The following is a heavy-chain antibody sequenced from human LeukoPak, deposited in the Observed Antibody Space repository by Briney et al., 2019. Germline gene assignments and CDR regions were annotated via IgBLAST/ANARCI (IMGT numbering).Heavy chain of an antibody. J-gene: IGHJ3*02. CDR1: GGSISSYY. D-gene: IGHD3-10*01. Sequence: SETLSLTCTVSGGSISSYYWSWIRQPPGKGLEWIGYIYYSGSTNYNPSLKSRVTISVDTSKNQFFLKLSSVTAADTAVYYCARDTGAFDIWGQGTMVTVSS. V-gene: IGHV4-59*01. CDR3: ARDTGAFDI. CDR2: IYYSGST.